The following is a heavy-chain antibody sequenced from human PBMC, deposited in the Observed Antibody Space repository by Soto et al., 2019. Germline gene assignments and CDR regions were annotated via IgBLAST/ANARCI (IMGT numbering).Heavy chain of an antibody. CDR1: GYTFTNHG. Sequence: QVELVQSGVEVKKPGASVKVSCKASGYTFTNHGLSWVRQAPGQGLEWMGWISASNGDTNYAQKFLGRGTVTTDTSTSTGYMELRSLKSEDTAVYYCARIVRGSKIDYYYYMDVWGKGTTVTVSS. V-gene: IGHV1-18*04. CDR3: ARIVRGSKIDYYYYMDV. D-gene: IGHD3-10*02. CDR2: ISASNGDT. J-gene: IGHJ6*03.